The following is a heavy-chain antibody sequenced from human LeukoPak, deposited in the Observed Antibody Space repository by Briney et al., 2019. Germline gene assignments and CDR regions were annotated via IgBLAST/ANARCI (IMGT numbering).Heavy chain of an antibody. CDR2: ISWNSGSI. J-gene: IGHJ4*02. V-gene: IGHV3-9*01. Sequence: GGSLRLSCAASGFTFDDYAMHWVRQAPGKGLEWVSGISWNSGSIGYADSGKGRFTISRDNAKNSLYLQMNSLRAEDTALYYCAKDTGPSMVRGVSVFDYWGQGTLVTVSS. CDR1: GFTFDDYA. D-gene: IGHD3-10*01. CDR3: AKDTGPSMVRGVSVFDY.